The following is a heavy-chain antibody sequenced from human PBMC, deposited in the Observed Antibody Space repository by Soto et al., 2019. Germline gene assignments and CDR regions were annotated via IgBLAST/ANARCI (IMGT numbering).Heavy chain of an antibody. CDR2: ISSSSSTI. CDR1: GFTFGSYR. D-gene: IGHD3-22*01. J-gene: IGHJ4*02. Sequence: EVQLVESGGGWVKPGGSLRLSVAASGFTFGSYRRNWFRQAPGKGLEGVSYISSSSSTIYYADSVKGRFTISRDNAKNSLYLQMNSLRDEDTAVYYCARIDNYYDSSGYSGPYYFDYWGQGTLVTVSS. V-gene: IGHV3-48*02. CDR3: ARIDNYYDSSGYSGPYYFDY.